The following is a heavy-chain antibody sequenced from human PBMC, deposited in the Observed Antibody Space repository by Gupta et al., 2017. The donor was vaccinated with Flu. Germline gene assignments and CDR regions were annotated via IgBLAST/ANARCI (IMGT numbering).Heavy chain of an antibody. J-gene: IGHJ4*02. V-gene: IGHV3-21*01. CDR2: ISSSSNYI. Sequence: SYSMSWVRQAPGKGLEWVSSISSSSNYIYYADSVKGRFTISRDNAKNSLYLQMNSLRAEDTAVYYCARGTCSTTSCTLFDYWGQGTLVTVSS. CDR1: SYS. CDR3: ARGTCSTTSCTLFDY. D-gene: IGHD2-2*01.